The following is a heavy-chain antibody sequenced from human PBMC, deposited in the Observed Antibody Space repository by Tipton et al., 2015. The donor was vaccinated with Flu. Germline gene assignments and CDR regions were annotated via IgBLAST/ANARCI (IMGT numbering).Heavy chain of an antibody. J-gene: IGHJ6*02. D-gene: IGHD5-18*01. CDR1: GFTFSSYG. CDR2: ISYDGSNK. V-gene: IGHV3-30*18. Sequence: SLRLSCAASGFTFSSYGMHWVRQAPGKGLEWVAVISYDGSNKYYADSVKGRFTISRDNSKNTLYLQMNSLRAEDTAVYYCAKDHTAMVLAFGDGMDVWGQGTTVTVSS. CDR3: AKDHTAMVLAFGDGMDV.